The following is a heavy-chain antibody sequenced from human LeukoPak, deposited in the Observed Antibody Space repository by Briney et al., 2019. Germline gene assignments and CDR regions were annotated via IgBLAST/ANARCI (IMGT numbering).Heavy chain of an antibody. V-gene: IGHV4-30-2*01. CDR1: GGSISSGGYY. J-gene: IGHJ4*02. D-gene: IGHD3-9*01. Sequence: SETLSLTCTVSGGSISSGGYYWSWIRQPPGKGLEWTGYIYHSGSTYYNPSLKSRVTISVDRSKNQFSLKLSSVTAADTAVYYCARGAITPYYYDILPGFDYWGQGTLVTVSS. CDR3: ARGAITPYYYDILPGFDY. CDR2: IYHSGST.